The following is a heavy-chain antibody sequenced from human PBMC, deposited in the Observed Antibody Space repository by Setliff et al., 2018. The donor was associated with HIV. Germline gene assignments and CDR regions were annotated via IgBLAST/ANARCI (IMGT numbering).Heavy chain of an antibody. Sequence: KASETLSLTCAVYGGSFSGYYWSWIRQPPGKGLEWIGEINHRGSTNCKPSLKSRVSISVDTSKNQFSLKLSSVTAADTAVYYCATLKMATISRDFDYWGQGTLVTVSS. CDR1: GGSFSGYY. CDR2: INHRGST. V-gene: IGHV4-34*01. CDR3: ATLKMATISRDFDY. D-gene: IGHD5-12*01. J-gene: IGHJ4*02.